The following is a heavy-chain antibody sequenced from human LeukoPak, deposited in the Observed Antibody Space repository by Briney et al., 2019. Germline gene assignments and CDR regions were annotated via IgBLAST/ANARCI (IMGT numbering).Heavy chain of an antibody. CDR1: GYTFTGYY. V-gene: IGHV1-2*02. Sequence: GASVKVSCKASGYTFTGYYIHWVRQVPGQGLEWMGSINPNSGGTNYAQKFQGRVTLTRDTSISTAYMELSRLKSDDTAVYYCARVSPTWIYFDSWGQGTLVTVSS. J-gene: IGHJ4*02. CDR3: ARVSPTWIYFDS. D-gene: IGHD1-1*01. CDR2: INPNSGGT.